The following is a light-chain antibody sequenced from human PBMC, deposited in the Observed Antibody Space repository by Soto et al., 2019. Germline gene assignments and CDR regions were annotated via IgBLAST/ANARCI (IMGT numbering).Light chain of an antibody. V-gene: IGKV3-20*01. CDR1: QSVSSSY. CDR2: GAS. Sequence: EIVLTDSPGTLSLSRGEIATLSCRASQSVSSSYLAWYQQKPGQAPRLLIYGASSRATGIPDRFSGSGSGTDFTLTISRLEPQDFAVYYCQLGTFGQGTRLEIK. CDR3: QLGT. J-gene: IGKJ5*01.